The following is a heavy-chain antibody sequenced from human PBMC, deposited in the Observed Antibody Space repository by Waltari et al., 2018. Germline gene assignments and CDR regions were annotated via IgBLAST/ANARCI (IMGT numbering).Heavy chain of an antibody. CDR3: TRAIGDSGWPRYFDH. J-gene: IGHJ4*02. Sequence: QVQLQESGPGLVKPSETLSLTCAVSGYSITSDYYWGWIRQPPGKGLEWIGGVYHSGGAYYNPSHKSRLTISVDTSKNQFSLKLTSVTAADTAVYYCTRAIGDSGWPRYFDHWGQGTLVTASS. V-gene: IGHV4-38-2*01. CDR1: GYSITSDYY. D-gene: IGHD6-19*01. CDR2: VYHSGGA.